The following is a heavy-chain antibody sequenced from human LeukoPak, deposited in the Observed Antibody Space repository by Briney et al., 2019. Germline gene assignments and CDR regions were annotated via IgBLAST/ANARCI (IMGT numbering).Heavy chain of an antibody. CDR3: ARLREIPVFGVVTKSTSYFDY. V-gene: IGHV3-7*01. D-gene: IGHD3-3*01. Sequence: GGSLRLSCAASGFTLSTYWMNWVRQAPGKGLEWVATIKQDGSEKYYVDSAKGRFTISRDNAKNSLYLQMNSLRAEDTAVYYCARLREIPVFGVVTKSTSYFDYWGQGTLVTVSS. J-gene: IGHJ4*02. CDR2: IKQDGSEK. CDR1: GFTLSTYW.